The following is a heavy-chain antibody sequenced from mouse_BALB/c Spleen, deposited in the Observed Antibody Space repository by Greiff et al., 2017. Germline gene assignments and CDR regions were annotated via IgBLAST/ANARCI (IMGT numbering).Heavy chain of an antibody. CDR1: GFTFSSFG. Sequence: EVKLMESGGGLVQPGGSRKLSCAASGFTFSSFGMHWVRQSPEKGLEWVAYISSGSSTIYYADTVKGRFTISRDNPKNTLFLQMTSLRSEDTAMYYCAREGYGCRYYIDYWGQGTTLTVSS. CDR3: AREGYGCRYYIDY. CDR2: ISSGSSTI. V-gene: IGHV5-17*02. D-gene: IGHD1-1*01. J-gene: IGHJ2*01.